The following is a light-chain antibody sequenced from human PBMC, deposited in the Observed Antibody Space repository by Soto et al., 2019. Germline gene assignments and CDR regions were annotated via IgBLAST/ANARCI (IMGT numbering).Light chain of an antibody. Sequence: DIQMTQSPSTLSASVGDTVTISCRASQSFSSWLAWYQQKPGKAPKLLIYKASSLQSGVPSRFSGSGSGTEFTLTISSLQPDDFATYYCLQDYNYPWTFDQGTKVDIK. CDR1: QSFSSW. CDR2: KAS. J-gene: IGKJ1*01. CDR3: LQDYNYPWT. V-gene: IGKV1-5*03.